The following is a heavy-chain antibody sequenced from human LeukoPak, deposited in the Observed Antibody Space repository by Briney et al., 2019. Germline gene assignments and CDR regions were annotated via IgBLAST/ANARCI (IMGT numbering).Heavy chain of an antibody. CDR3: ARDLGIAVAGDYYYYGMDV. Sequence: ASVKVSCKASGYTFTGYYMHWVRQAPGQGLEWMGIINPSGGSTSYAQKFQGRVTMTRDTSTSTVYMELSSLRSEDTAVYYCARDLGIAVAGDYYYYGMDVWGKGTTVTVSS. CDR2: INPSGGST. V-gene: IGHV1-46*01. J-gene: IGHJ6*04. D-gene: IGHD6-19*01. CDR1: GYTFTGYY.